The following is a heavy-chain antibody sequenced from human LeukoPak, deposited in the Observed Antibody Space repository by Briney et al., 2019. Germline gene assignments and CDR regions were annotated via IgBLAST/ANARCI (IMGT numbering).Heavy chain of an antibody. CDR1: GVTFSSYA. J-gene: IGHJ6*03. V-gene: IGHV3-23*01. D-gene: IGHD6-25*01. CDR2: ISIDGGRT. CDR3: ARKGIGSSRYQNMDV. Sequence: GRSLRLSCAASGVTFSSYAMSWVRQAPGKGPEWVSTISIDGGRTYYADSVKGRFTVSRDTSKNTLYLQMNSLSAEDTAVYYCARKGIGSSRYQNMDVWGKGTTVTVSS.